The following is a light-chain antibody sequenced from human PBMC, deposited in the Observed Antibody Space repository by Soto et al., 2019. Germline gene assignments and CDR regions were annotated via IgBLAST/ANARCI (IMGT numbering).Light chain of an antibody. J-gene: IGKJ1*01. CDR2: GAS. CDR1: QSVSSSY. V-gene: IGKV3-20*01. Sequence: EIVLTQSPGTLSLSPGERATLSCRASQSVSSSYLAWYQQKPGQAPRLLIYGASSRATGIPDRFSGSGSGTDFTLTISRLEPKDFAVYYCQQYGSSPWTFAQGTKVEI. CDR3: QQYGSSPWT.